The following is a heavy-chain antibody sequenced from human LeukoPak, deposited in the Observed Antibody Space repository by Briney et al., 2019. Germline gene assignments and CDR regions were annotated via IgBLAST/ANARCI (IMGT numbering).Heavy chain of an antibody. CDR1: GFTFSSYS. J-gene: IGHJ4*02. Sequence: PGRSLRLSCAASGFTFSSYSMNWVRQAPGKGLEWVSSISSSSSYIYYADSVKGRFTISRDNAKNSLYLQMNSLRAEDTAVYYCARSVLGYYGSGISGPLDYWGQGTLVTVSS. CDR3: ARSVLGYYGSGISGPLDY. V-gene: IGHV3-21*01. D-gene: IGHD3-10*01. CDR2: ISSSSSYI.